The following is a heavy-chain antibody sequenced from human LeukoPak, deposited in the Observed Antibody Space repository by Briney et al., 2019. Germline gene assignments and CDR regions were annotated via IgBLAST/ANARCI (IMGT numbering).Heavy chain of an antibody. D-gene: IGHD6-6*01. CDR3: GRVGGRSKAAKGDAFDI. CDR1: GFTFSSYS. J-gene: IGHJ3*02. Sequence: GRSLRLSCAASGFTFSSYSMNWVRQAPGKGLEWVSSISSGSTYMYYADSVKGRFTISRDSAQNSMYLQMNSLRAEDTAVYYCGRVGGRSKAAKGDAFDIWGQGTMVTVSS. V-gene: IGHV3-21*01. CDR2: ISSGSTYM.